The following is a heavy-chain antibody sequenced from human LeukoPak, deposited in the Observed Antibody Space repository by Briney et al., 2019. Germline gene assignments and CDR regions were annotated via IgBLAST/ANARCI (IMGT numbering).Heavy chain of an antibody. V-gene: IGHV1-46*03. D-gene: IGHD3-3*01. J-gene: IGHJ4*02. CDR2: INPIGGST. Sequence: ASVKVSCKASGYTFTSYYMHWVRQAPGQGLEWMGVINPIGGSTTYAQKFQGRVTVTRDTSTSTVYMELSSLRSEDTAVYYCARGTYYDFWSGYWGSSTIDYWGQGTLVTVSS. CDR3: ARGTYYDFWSGYWGSSTIDY. CDR1: GYTFTSYY.